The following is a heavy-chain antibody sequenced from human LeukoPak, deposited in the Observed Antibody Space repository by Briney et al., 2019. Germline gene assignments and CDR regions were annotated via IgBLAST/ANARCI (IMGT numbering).Heavy chain of an antibody. V-gene: IGHV6-1*01. J-gene: IGHJ4*02. CDR1: GDSVSSNSAT. CDR3: VRVIATTGYFDY. Sequence: SQTLSLTCAISGDSVSSNSATWNWIRQSPSRGLEWLERTYYRSKWHNDYAVSVKSRITFTPDTSKNQFSLQLNSVITEDTAVYYCVRVIATTGYFDYWGQGTLVTVSS. D-gene: IGHD6-13*01. CDR2: TYYRSKWHN.